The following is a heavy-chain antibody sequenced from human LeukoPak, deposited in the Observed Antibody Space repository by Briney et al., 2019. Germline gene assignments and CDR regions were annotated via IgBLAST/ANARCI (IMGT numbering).Heavy chain of an antibody. CDR2: IYYSGST. J-gene: IGHJ3*02. D-gene: IGHD1-1*01. V-gene: IGHV4-34*01. CDR3: AREATRGGAFDI. CDR1: GGSFSGYY. Sequence: PSETLSLTCAVYGGSFSGYYWSWIRQPPGKGLEWIGSIYYSGSTYYNPSLKSRVTISVDTSKNQFSLKLSSVTAADTAVYYCAREATRGGAFDIWGQGTMVTVSS.